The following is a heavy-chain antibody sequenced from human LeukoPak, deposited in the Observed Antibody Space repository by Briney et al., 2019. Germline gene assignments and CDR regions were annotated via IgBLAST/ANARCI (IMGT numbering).Heavy chain of an antibody. CDR1: GFTFSSYE. CDR2: ISSSGSTI. J-gene: IGHJ4*02. V-gene: IGHV3-48*03. D-gene: IGHD6-6*01. CDR3: ARDLSYSSSLFDF. Sequence: GGSLRLSCAASGFTFSSYEMNWVRQAPGKGLEWVSYISSSGSTIYYADSVKGRFTISRDNSNNRVSLQMSGLRTEDTAMYHCARDLSYSSSLFDFWGQGALATVSS.